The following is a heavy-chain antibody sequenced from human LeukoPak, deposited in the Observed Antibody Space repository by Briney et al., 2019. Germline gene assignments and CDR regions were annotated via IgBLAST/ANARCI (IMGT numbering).Heavy chain of an antibody. CDR2: VYYSGTT. CDR1: GGSISYYY. J-gene: IGHJ6*02. CDR3: AREDPQTRVPEGMDV. D-gene: IGHD4/OR15-4a*01. V-gene: IGHV4-59*01. Sequence: PSETLSLTCTVFGGSISYYYWSWIRQSPGKGLEWIGYVYYSGTTNYNPSLKSRVTISVDTSKNQFSLQLGSVTAADTAVYYCAREDPQTRVPEGMDVWGQGTTVTVSS.